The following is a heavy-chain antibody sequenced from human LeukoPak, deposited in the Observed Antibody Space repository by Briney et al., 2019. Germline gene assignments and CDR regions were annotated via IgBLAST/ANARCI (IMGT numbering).Heavy chain of an antibody. CDR1: GYSFTSYW. Sequence: GESLKISCKGSGYSFTSYWIGWVRQMPGKGLEWMGIIYPGDSDTRYSPSFQGHVTISADKSISTAYLQWSSLKASDTAMYYCARIYDSSGGNWFDPWGQEPWSPSAQ. D-gene: IGHD3-22*01. CDR2: IYPGDSDT. CDR3: ARIYDSSGGNWFDP. V-gene: IGHV5-51*01. J-gene: IGHJ5*02.